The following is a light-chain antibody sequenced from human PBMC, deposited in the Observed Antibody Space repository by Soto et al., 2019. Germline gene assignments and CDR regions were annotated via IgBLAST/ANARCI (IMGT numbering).Light chain of an antibody. Sequence: EIVMTQSPATLSVSPVERATLSCRASQSVNSRLAWYQQKPGQTPRLLIYDASNRATGIPARFSGSGSGTDFTLTISSLEPEDFAVYYCQQRSNWPPITFGQGTRLEIK. CDR2: DAS. CDR3: QQRSNWPPIT. V-gene: IGKV3-11*01. J-gene: IGKJ5*01. CDR1: QSVNSR.